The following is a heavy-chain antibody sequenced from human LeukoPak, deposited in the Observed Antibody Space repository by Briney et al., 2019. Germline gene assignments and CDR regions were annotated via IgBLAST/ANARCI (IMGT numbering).Heavy chain of an antibody. V-gene: IGHV1-2*06. CDR1: GYTFTGYY. J-gene: IGHJ3*01. CDR3: ARDNRGYGDWRS. Sequence: ASVKVSCKASGYTFTGYYMHWVRQAPGQGLEWMGRINLNSGGTNYAQKFQGRVTMTRDTSISTAYMELSRLRSDDTAVYYCARDNRGYGDWRSWGQGTMVTVSS. D-gene: IGHD4-17*01. CDR2: INLNSGGT.